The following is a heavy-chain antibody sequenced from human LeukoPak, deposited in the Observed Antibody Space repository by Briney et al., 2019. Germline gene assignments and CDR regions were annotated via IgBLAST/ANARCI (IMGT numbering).Heavy chain of an antibody. D-gene: IGHD6-19*01. J-gene: IGHJ4*02. Sequence: PSETLSLTCTVSGGSISSYYWSWIRQPPGKGLEWLGYIYYSGSTNYNPSLKSRVTISVDTSKNQFSLKLSSVTAADTAVYYCARDLYSSGWLFDYWGQGTLVTVSS. V-gene: IGHV4-59*01. CDR1: GGSISSYY. CDR2: IYYSGST. CDR3: ARDLYSSGWLFDY.